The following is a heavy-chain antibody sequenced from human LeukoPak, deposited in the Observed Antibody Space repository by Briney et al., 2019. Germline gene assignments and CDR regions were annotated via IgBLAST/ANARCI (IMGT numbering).Heavy chain of an antibody. V-gene: IGHV4-4*07. CDR3: APLYTVRGADAFDI. Sequence: PSETLSLTCAVSGGSVRSYYCSWIRQPAGKVLEWIGRIYTSGTTNYNPSLQSLVTMSLDTSKNQFSLTLTSVNAADTAVYYCAPLYTVRGADAFDIWGQGTVVTVSS. CDR1: GGSVRSYY. J-gene: IGHJ3*02. CDR2: IYTSGTT. D-gene: IGHD3-10*01.